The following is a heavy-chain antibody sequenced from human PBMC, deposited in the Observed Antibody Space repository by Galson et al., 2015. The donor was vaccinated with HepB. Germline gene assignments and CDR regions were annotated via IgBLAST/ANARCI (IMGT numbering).Heavy chain of an antibody. CDR3: TREGWYGDYVIDY. J-gene: IGHJ4*02. CDR1: GFTFGDYA. CDR2: IRSKAYGGTT. D-gene: IGHD4-17*01. Sequence: SLRLSCAASGFTFGDYAMSWFRQAPGKGLEWVGFIRSKAYGGTTEYAASVKGRFTISRDDSKSIAYLQMNSLKTEDTAVYYCTREGWYGDYVIDYWGLGTLVTVSS. V-gene: IGHV3-49*03.